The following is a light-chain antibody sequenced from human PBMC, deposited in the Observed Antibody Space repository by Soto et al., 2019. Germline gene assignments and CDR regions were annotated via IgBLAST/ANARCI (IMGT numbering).Light chain of an antibody. CDR1: GGSIASNY. J-gene: IGLJ2*01. Sequence: NFMLTQPHSVSESPGETVTISCTRTGGSIASNYVQWYQQRPGSAPSTVIYVFDQRPSGVPDRFSGSIDRSSNSASLTISGLKTEDEADYYCQFYDGNNHVVLGGGTKLTVL. V-gene: IGLV6-57*04. CDR3: QFYDGNNHVV. CDR2: VFD.